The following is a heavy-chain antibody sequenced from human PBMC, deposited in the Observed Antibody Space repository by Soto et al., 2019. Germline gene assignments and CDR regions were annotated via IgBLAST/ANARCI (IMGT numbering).Heavy chain of an antibody. J-gene: IGHJ4*02. CDR3: ARGTTLTPATFDC. Sequence: QVQLQESGPGLVKPSQTLSLTCSVSGGSISRSGYYWSWIRQLPGKGLEWIGYIYYSGSTYYNPSLKSRVSISEDTSKSQFSLKLSSVTAADTAVYFCARGTTLTPATFDCWGQGTLVTVSS. CDR1: GGSISRSGYY. D-gene: IGHD4-17*01. CDR2: IYYSGST. V-gene: IGHV4-31*03.